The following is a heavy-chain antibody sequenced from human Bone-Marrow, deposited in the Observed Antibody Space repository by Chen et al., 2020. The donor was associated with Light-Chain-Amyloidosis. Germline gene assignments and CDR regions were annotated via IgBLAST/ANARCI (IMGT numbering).Heavy chain of an antibody. CDR2: IYPDDSDA. CDR1: GYTFPNYW. D-gene: IGHD5-12*01. J-gene: IGHJ4*02. CDR3: ARRRDGYNFDY. Sequence: EVQLEQSGPEVKKPWESLKISCKGSGYTFPNYWIGWVRQMPGKGLEWMGVIYPDDSDARYRPSFEGQVTISADKSITTAYLQWRSLKASDTAMYYCARRRDGYNFDYWGQGTLVTVSS. V-gene: IGHV5-51*01.